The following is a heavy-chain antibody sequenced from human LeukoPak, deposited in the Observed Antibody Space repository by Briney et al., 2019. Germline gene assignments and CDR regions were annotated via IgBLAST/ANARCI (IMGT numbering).Heavy chain of an antibody. Sequence: ASVKVSCKASGYTFTSYDINLVRQATGQGLEWMGWMNPNSGNTGYAQKFQGRVTMTRNTSISTAYMELSSLRSEDTAVYYCATPAGIAARTLNWGQGTLVTVSS. CDR3: ATPAGIAARTLN. J-gene: IGHJ4*02. D-gene: IGHD6-6*01. V-gene: IGHV1-8*01. CDR1: GYTFTSYD. CDR2: MNPNSGNT.